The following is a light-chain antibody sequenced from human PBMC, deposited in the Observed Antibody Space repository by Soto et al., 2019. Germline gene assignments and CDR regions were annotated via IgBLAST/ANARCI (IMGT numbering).Light chain of an antibody. CDR1: SSSIGNNY. Sequence: QSVLTQPPSVSAAPGQKVTISCSGSSSSIGNNYVSWYQQFPGTAPKLLIYGDDKRPSGIPDRFSGSKSGTSATLGITGLQTGDEAVYYCGSWDGSLNAVLFGGGTKVTVL. CDR3: GSWDGSLNAVL. J-gene: IGLJ2*01. V-gene: IGLV1-51*02. CDR2: GDD.